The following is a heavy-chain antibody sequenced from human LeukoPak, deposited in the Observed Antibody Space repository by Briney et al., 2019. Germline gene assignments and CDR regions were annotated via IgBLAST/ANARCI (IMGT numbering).Heavy chain of an antibody. V-gene: IGHV4-30-4*01. CDR3: ASGYSGYDAFDI. J-gene: IGHJ3*02. CDR2: IYYSGST. Sequence: SGTLSLTCTVSGGSISSGDYYWSWIRQPPGKGLEWIGYIYYSGSTYYNPSLKSRVTISVDTSKNQFSLKLSSVTAADTAVYYCASGYSGYDAFDIWGQGTMVTVSS. CDR1: GGSISSGDYY. D-gene: IGHD6-13*01.